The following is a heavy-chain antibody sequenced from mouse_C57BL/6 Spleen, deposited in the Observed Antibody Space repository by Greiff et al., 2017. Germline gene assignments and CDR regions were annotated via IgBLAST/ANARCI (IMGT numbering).Heavy chain of an antibody. Sequence: QVQLQQSGAELMKPGASVKLSCKATGYTFTGYWIEWVKQRPGHGLEWIGEILPGSGSTNYNEKFKGKATFTADTSSNTAYMQLSSLTTEDSAIYYCARRDYYGSSYNPYFDYWGQGTTLTVST. V-gene: IGHV1-9*01. D-gene: IGHD1-1*01. CDR3: ARRDYYGSSYNPYFDY. CDR2: ILPGSGST. J-gene: IGHJ2*01. CDR1: GYTFTGYW.